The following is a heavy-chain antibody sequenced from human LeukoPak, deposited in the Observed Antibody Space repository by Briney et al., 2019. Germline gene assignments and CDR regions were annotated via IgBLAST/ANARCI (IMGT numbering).Heavy chain of an antibody. CDR3: ARWDRFHGV. D-gene: IGHD1-14*01. CDR2: ISSSSTYI. V-gene: IGHV3-21*01. CDR1: GFTFSTYS. J-gene: IGHJ4*02. Sequence: PGGSLRLSCAASGFTFSTYSMNWVRQAPGKGLEWVLSISSSSTYIYYTDSVKGRFTISRDNAKNSLYLQMNNLRAEDTAVYYCARWDRFHGVWGQGTLVTVSS.